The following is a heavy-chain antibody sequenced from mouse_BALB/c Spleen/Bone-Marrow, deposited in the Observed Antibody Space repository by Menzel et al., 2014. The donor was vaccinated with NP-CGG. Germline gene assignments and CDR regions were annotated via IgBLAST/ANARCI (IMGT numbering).Heavy chain of an antibody. CDR3: TSLRLPY. CDR1: GYTFTSYW. V-gene: IGHV1S22*01. CDR2: IYPGSGST. Sequence: LKDSGSELVRPGASAKLSCKASGYTFTSYWMHWVKQRPGQGLEWIGNIYPGSGSTNYDEKFKSKATLTVDTSSSTAYMQLSSLTSEDSAVYYCTSLRLPYWGQGTLVTVSA. J-gene: IGHJ3*01. D-gene: IGHD1-2*01.